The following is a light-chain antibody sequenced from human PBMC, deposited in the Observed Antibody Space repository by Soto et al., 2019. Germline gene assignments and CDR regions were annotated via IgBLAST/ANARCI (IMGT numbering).Light chain of an antibody. J-gene: IGKJ4*01. CDR1: QSISSW. CDR2: DAS. CDR3: QQYNSYPHP. Sequence: DIQMTQSPSTLSASVGDRVTITCRASQSISSWLAWYQQKPGKAPKLLIYDASSLESGVPSRFSGSGSGTEFTLTISSLQPDDFATYYCQQYNSYPHPFGGGTNVEIK. V-gene: IGKV1-5*01.